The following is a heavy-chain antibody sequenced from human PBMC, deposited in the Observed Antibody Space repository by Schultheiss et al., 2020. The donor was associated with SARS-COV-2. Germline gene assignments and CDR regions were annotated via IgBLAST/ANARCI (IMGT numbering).Heavy chain of an antibody. CDR3: ARGSHSSSFPPDY. V-gene: IGHV1-2*02. D-gene: IGHD6-13*01. Sequence: ASVKVSCKASGGTFSSYAISWVRQAPGQGLEWMGWINPNSGGTNYAQKFQGRVTMTRDTSISTAYMELSRLRSDDTAVYYCARGSHSSSFPPDYWGQGTLVTVSS. J-gene: IGHJ4*02. CDR1: GGTFSSYA. CDR2: INPNSGGT.